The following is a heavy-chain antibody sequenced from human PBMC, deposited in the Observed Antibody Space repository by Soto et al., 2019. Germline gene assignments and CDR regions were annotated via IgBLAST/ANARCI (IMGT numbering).Heavy chain of an antibody. V-gene: IGHV1-18*01. D-gene: IGHD3-16*01. Sequence: QVQLVQSGAEVKKPGASVKVSCKASGYTFTSYGISWVRQAPGQGLEWMGWISAYNGNTNYAQKLQGRVTMNTDTTRSSADMELWSVRSAGTAVYLCACRLGGEAGGVGHFDLWGRGTLVTVSS. CDR3: ACRLGGEAGGVGHFDL. J-gene: IGHJ2*01. CDR2: ISAYNGNT. CDR1: GYTFTSYG.